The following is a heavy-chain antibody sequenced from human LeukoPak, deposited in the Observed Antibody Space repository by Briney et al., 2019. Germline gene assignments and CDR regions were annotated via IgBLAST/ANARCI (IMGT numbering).Heavy chain of an antibody. CDR2: IYTSGST. Sequence: SETLSLTCTVSGGSISSYYWSWIRQPAGKGLEWIGRIYTSGSTNYNPSLKSRVTMSVDTSKNQFSLKLSSVTAADTAVYYCAREGLGGSRWFWELSYYFDYWGQGTLVTVSS. CDR3: AREGLGGSRWFWELSYYFDY. V-gene: IGHV4-4*07. D-gene: IGHD3-10*01. J-gene: IGHJ4*02. CDR1: GGSISSYY.